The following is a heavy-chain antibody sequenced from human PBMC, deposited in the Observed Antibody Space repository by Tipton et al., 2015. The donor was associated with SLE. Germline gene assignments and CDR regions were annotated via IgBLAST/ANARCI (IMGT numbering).Heavy chain of an antibody. J-gene: IGHJ2*01. CDR3: ARKTFGDNFFDI. CDR1: GGSVSSSTSF. Sequence: TLSLTCTVSGGSVSSSTSFWGWIRQPPGKGLEYIGTIYSIGSTYYNPSLKSRVTISIDTSINQFSLKMRSVTAADTAVYYCARKTFGDNFFDIWGRGALVTVSS. CDR2: IYSIGST. D-gene: IGHD4-23*01. V-gene: IGHV4-39*01.